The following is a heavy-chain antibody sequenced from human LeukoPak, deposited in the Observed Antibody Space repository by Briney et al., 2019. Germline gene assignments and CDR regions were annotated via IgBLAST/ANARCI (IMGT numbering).Heavy chain of an antibody. Sequence: GGSLRLSCAASGFIFSDYYMTWIRQTPGKGLEWLSYISDSGSTINYADSVKGRLTISRDNAKKSLFLQMNSLRAEDTAVYYCAVYYDSSGSIDHWGQGTLVTVSS. V-gene: IGHV3-11*01. CDR1: GFIFSDYY. D-gene: IGHD3-22*01. CDR2: ISDSGSTI. J-gene: IGHJ4*02. CDR3: AVYYDSSGSIDH.